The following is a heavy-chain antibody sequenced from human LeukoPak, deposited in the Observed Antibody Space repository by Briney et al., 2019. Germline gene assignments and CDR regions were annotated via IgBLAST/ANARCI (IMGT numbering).Heavy chain of an antibody. CDR1: GFTFSSYS. Sequence: PGGSLRLSCAASGFTFSSYSMSWVRQAPGKGLEWVSYISSSSSTIYYADSVKGRFTISRDNAKNSLYLQMNSLRAEDTAVYYCARDPSDYGSGILNFDYWGQGTLVTVSS. V-gene: IGHV3-48*01. D-gene: IGHD3-10*01. CDR3: ARDPSDYGSGILNFDY. CDR2: ISSSSSTI. J-gene: IGHJ4*02.